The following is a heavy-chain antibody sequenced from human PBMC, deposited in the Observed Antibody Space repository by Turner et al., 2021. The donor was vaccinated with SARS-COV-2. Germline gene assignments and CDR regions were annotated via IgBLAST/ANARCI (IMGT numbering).Heavy chain of an antibody. CDR2: IIPICGTA. D-gene: IGHD3-22*01. Sequence: QVQLVQSGAGVKKPGSSLKVSCKASGGTLSTYAITWVRQAPGQGLEWMGGIIPICGTANYAQKFQGRVTITTDESTSTAYMELSSLRSADTAVYYCARSTAYDSSGSTFDYWGQGTLVSVSS. CDR3: ARSTAYDSSGSTFDY. V-gene: IGHV1-69*01. J-gene: IGHJ4*02. CDR1: GGTLSTYA.